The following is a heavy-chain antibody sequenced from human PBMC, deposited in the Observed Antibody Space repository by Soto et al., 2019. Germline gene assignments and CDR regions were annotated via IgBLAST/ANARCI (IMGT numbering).Heavy chain of an antibody. CDR2: ISSGSGDNT. D-gene: IGHD2-21*01. V-gene: IGHV3-23*01. J-gene: IGHJ4*02. CDR1: GFSFSNHA. Sequence: EVQLLESGGGFVQPGGSLRLSCAASGFSFSNHAMSWVRQAPGTGLEWVSGISSGSGDNTYYAASVKGRFTISSDNSKSTLYLQMNNLRAEDTALYFCAKRFTFFVGVKLSPDVDHWGQGTLVTVSS. CDR3: AKRFTFFVGVKLSPDVDH.